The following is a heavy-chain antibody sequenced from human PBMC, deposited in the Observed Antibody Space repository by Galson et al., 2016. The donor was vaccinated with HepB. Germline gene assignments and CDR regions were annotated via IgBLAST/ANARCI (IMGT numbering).Heavy chain of an antibody. CDR2: IWYDGSKK. CDR1: GLIFSSYG. Sequence: SLRLSCAVSGLIFSSYGMHWVRQGPGKGLEWVAVIWYDGSKKDYADSVKSRFTISRDNSKNTLYLQMNSLRVEDAAVYYCAGKFSYGAGSYESYGMDVWGQGTTVTVSS. CDR3: AGKFSYGAGSYESYGMDV. D-gene: IGHD3-10*01. J-gene: IGHJ6*02. V-gene: IGHV3-33*01.